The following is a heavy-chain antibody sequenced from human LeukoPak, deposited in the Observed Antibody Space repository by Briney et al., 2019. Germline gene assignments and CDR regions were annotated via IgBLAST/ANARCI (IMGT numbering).Heavy chain of an antibody. Sequence: ASVKVSCKASGYTFTSYDINWVRQATGQGLEWMGWMNPNSGNTGYAQKFQGRVTITRNTSISTAYMELSSLRSEDTAVYYCATKGDFGVVNIYDYWGQGTLVTVSS. V-gene: IGHV1-8*03. CDR2: MNPNSGNT. CDR3: ATKGDFGVVNIYDY. CDR1: GYTFTSYD. D-gene: IGHD3-3*01. J-gene: IGHJ4*02.